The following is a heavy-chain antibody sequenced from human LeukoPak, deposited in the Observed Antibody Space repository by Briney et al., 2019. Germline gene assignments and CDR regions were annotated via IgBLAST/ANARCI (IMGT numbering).Heavy chain of an antibody. V-gene: IGHV3-11*01. CDR1: GLTFSDYH. CDR3: ATVHFGYFTF. D-gene: IGHD3-3*01. CDR2: ISDNSRTK. J-gene: IGHJ4*02. Sequence: GGSLRLSCAASGLTFSDYHMSWIRQAPGKGLEWVSHISDNSRTKYYANSVQGRFTVSRDNAKNSLYLQMNSLRADDTAVYYCATVHFGYFTFWGQGTLVPVSS.